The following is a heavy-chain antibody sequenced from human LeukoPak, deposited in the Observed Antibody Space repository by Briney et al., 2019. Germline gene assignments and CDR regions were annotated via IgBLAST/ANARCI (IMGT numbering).Heavy chain of an antibody. V-gene: IGHV1-18*01. J-gene: IGHJ4*02. D-gene: IGHD4-17*01. CDR1: GYAFTSYG. Sequence: GASVKVSCKASGYAFTSYGISWVRQAPGQGLEWMGWISAYNGNANYAQKLQGRVTMTTDTSTSTAYMELRSLRSDDTAVYYCARDTIIHYGDYVGIDYWGQGTLVTVSS. CDR2: ISAYNGNA. CDR3: ARDTIIHYGDYVGIDY.